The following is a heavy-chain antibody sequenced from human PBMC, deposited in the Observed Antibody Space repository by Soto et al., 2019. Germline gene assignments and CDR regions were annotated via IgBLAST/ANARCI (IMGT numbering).Heavy chain of an antibody. CDR1: GFTFSSYW. D-gene: IGHD3-3*01. CDR2: IKQDGSEK. V-gene: IGHV3-7*01. Sequence: GGSLRLSCAASGFTFSSYWMSWVRQAPGKGLEWVANIKQDGSEKYYVDSVKGRFTISRDNAKNSLYLQMNSLGAEDTAVYYCARVVLPNDFWSGYWGYYYYYGMDVWGQGTTVTVSS. J-gene: IGHJ6*02. CDR3: ARVVLPNDFWSGYWGYYYYYGMDV.